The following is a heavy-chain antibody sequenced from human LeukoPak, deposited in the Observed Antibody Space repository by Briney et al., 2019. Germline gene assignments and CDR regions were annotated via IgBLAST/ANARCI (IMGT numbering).Heavy chain of an antibody. CDR2: IKSDGSN. Sequence: GGSLRLSCAASGFTFSSYWMNWVRQAPGKGLVWVSRIKSDGSNYYADSVKGRFTIFRDNAKNTLYLQMNSLRAEDTAVYYCARGTSGYYGMDVWGQGTTVTVSS. CDR1: GFTFSSYW. D-gene: IGHD6-6*01. V-gene: IGHV3-74*01. J-gene: IGHJ6*02. CDR3: ARGTSGYYGMDV.